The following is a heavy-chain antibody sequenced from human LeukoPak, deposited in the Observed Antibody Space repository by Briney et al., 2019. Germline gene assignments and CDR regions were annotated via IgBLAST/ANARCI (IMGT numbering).Heavy chain of an antibody. CDR3: ARDLSYYYDSSGYPSYNWFDP. Sequence: SQTLSLTCAISGDSVSSNSAAWNWLRQSPSRGLEWLGRTYYRSKWYNDYAVSVKSRIIINSDTSKNQFSLQLNSVTPEDTAVYYCARDLSYYYDSSGYPSYNWFDPWGQGTLVTVSS. J-gene: IGHJ5*02. CDR2: TYYRSKWYN. CDR1: GDSVSSNSAA. D-gene: IGHD3-22*01. V-gene: IGHV6-1*01.